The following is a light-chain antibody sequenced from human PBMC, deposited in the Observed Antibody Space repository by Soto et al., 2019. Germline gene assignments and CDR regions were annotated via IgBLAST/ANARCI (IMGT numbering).Light chain of an antibody. CDR1: QDIRSD. J-gene: IGKJ1*01. CDR2: AAS. V-gene: IGKV1-6*01. CDR3: LQDYNYPRT. Sequence: AIQMTQSPSSLSASVGDGVTITCRASQDIRSDLGWFQQKPGKAPELLIYAASSLQSGVPSRFSGSGSGTDFTLTISSLQPEDFATYYCLQDYNYPRTFGQGTKVDIK.